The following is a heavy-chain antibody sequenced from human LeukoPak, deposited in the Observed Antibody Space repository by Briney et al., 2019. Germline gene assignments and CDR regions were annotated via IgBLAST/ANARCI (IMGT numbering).Heavy chain of an antibody. V-gene: IGHV3-74*01. Sequence: GGSLRLSCAASGFTFSSSWMHWVRQAPGKGLVWVSRINSDGSGTSYADSVKGRFTVSRDNAKNTLYLQMNSLRAEDTAVYYCARDEPDCSCTSCPRGFDYWGQGTLVTVSS. J-gene: IGHJ4*02. D-gene: IGHD2-2*01. CDR3: ARDEPDCSCTSCPRGFDY. CDR2: INSDGSGT. CDR1: GFTFSSSW.